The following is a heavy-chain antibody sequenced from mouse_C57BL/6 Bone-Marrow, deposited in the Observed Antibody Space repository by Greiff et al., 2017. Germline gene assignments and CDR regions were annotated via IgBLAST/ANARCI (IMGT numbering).Heavy chain of an antibody. J-gene: IGHJ4*01. V-gene: IGHV1-72*01. CDR1: GYTFTSYW. D-gene: IGHD1-1*01. CDR2: IDPNRGGT. CDR3: AIARFMTRKGYAMDY. Sequence: VQLQQPGAELVKPGASVKLSCKASGYTFTSYWMHWVKQRPGRGLEWIGRIDPNRGGTKYNEKFKSKATLTVDKPSSTAYMQLISLTSEDSAVYYCAIARFMTRKGYAMDYWGQGTSVTVSS.